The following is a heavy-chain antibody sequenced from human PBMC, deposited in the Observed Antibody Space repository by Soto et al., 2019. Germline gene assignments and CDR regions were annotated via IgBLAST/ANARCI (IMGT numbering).Heavy chain of an antibody. CDR1: GGSISSSSHH. V-gene: IGHV4-39*01. J-gene: IGHJ4*02. D-gene: IGHD3-22*01. CDR3: ARVGFSSGYVFDY. Sequence: SETLSLTCSVSGGSISSSSHHWGWIRQPPGEGLEWIGTISYSGSTFYNPSLKSRVSITADTSKNRFSLRLSSVTAADTAVYCCARVGFSSGYVFDYWGQGSLVTVSS. CDR2: ISYSGST.